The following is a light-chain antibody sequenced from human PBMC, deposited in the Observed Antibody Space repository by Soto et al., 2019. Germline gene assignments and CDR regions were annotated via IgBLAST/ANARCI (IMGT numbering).Light chain of an antibody. CDR1: QSVRSY. V-gene: IGKV3-11*01. J-gene: IGKJ4*01. CDR3: QQHSSWPVT. CDR2: DAS. Sequence: EIVLTQPPATLSLSPGERATLSCRASQSVRSYLAWYQQKPGQAPRLLIYDASNRATGIPARFSGSGSGTDFTLTIISLEPEDFAVYYCQQHSSWPVTFGGGTKVDIK.